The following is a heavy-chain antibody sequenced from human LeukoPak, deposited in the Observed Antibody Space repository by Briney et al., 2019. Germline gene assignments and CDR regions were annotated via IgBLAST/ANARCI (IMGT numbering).Heavy chain of an antibody. J-gene: IGHJ4*02. D-gene: IGHD3-16*01. CDR2: ISGDGGST. Sequence: GGSLRLSCVASGLTFDDYAMHWVRQAPGKGLEWVSLISGDGGSTFYADSVKGRFSISRDNSKNSLYLQMNSLRTEDTVMYYCAKESGKFDDWGQGTLVAVSS. CDR3: AKESGKFDD. V-gene: IGHV3-43*02. CDR1: GLTFDDYA.